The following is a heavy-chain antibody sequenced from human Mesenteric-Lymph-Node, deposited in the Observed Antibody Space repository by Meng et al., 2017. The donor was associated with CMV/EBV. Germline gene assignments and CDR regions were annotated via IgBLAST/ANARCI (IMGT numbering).Heavy chain of an antibody. V-gene: IGHV1-69*05. D-gene: IGHD6-19*01. CDR3: ARDSLDSGWYGRGFGYYYYGMDV. Sequence: SSVKVSCKASGGTFSSYAIGWVRQAPGPGLEWTGGIIPIFGTANYAQKFQGRVTITTDESTSTAYMELSSLRSEDTAVYYCARDSLDSGWYGRGFGYYYYGMDVWGQGTTVTVSS. CDR1: GGTFSSYA. J-gene: IGHJ6*02. CDR2: IIPIFGTA.